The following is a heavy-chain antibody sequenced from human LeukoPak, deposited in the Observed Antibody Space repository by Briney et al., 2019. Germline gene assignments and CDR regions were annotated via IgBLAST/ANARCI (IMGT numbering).Heavy chain of an antibody. D-gene: IGHD1-26*01. J-gene: IGHJ4*02. CDR3: ARAGGAGATPVDY. Sequence: SETLSLTCAVYGGSFSGYYWSWIRQPPGKGLEWIGEINHSGSTNYNPSLKSRVTISVDTSKNQFSLKLSSVTAADTAVYYCARAGGAGATPVDYWGQGTLVTVSP. CDR2: INHSGST. V-gene: IGHV4-34*01. CDR1: GGSFSGYY.